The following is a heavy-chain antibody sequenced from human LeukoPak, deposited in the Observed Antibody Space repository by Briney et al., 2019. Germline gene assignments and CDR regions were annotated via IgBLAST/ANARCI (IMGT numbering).Heavy chain of an antibody. CDR3: ARVLVVPAATSPASQYFDL. Sequence: GGSLRLSCAASGFTFSDYYMSWIRQAPGKGLEGVSYISSSGSTIYYADSVKGRFTISRDNAKNSLYLQMNRLRAEDTAVYYCARVLVVPAATSPASQYFDLWGRGTLVTVSS. V-gene: IGHV3-11*01. CDR2: ISSSGSTI. D-gene: IGHD2-2*01. CDR1: GFTFSDYY. J-gene: IGHJ2*01.